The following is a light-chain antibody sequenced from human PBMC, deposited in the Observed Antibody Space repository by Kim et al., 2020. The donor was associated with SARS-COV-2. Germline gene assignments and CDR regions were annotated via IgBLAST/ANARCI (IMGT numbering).Light chain of an antibody. Sequence: DIQMTQSPSSLSASAGDRVTITCRASQAISNNLNWYQQKPGKAPELLIYAASSLQSGVPSRFSGSGSGTDFTLTINSLQPEDFATYYCKQSYSIPRSITYGQGTRLEIK. CDR3: KQSYSIPRSIT. V-gene: IGKV1-39*01. CDR2: AAS. J-gene: IGKJ5*01. CDR1: QAISNN.